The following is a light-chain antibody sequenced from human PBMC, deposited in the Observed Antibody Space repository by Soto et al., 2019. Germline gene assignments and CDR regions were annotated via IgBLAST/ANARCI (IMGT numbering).Light chain of an antibody. CDR1: MRDIGAYNL. CDR2: EVR. CDR3: SSHAGSNNYV. Sequence: QSALTQPASVSGSPGQSITIFCAGTMRDIGAYNLVSWYQQHPGRAPQLIIYEVRNRPSGSSFRFSGSKSGNTASLTISGLQAEDEADYYCSSHAGSNNYVFGTGTKLTVL. J-gene: IGLJ1*01. V-gene: IGLV2-14*01.